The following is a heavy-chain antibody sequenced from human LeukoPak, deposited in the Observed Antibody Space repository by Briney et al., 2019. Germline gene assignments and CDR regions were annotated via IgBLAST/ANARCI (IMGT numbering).Heavy chain of an antibody. CDR2: ISSSSSYI. Sequence: GGSLRLSCAASGFTFSSYSMNWVRQAPGKGLEWVSSISSSSSYIYQADSVRGRFTISRDNAKNTLYLQMNSLRAEDTAVYYCARGKSSGWYDYYFYYMDVWGKGTTVTVSS. J-gene: IGHJ6*03. D-gene: IGHD6-19*01. CDR3: ARGKSSGWYDYYFYYMDV. CDR1: GFTFSSYS. V-gene: IGHV3-21*01.